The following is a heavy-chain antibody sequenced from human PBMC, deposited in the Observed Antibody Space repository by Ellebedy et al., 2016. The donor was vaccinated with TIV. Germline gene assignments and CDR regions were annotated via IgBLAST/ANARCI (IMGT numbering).Heavy chain of an antibody. J-gene: IGHJ4*02. CDR1: GFTFSDSG. CDR2: ISYEGSKT. CDR3: ARDQSYGTGALRAFDN. V-gene: IGHV3-30*03. Sequence: PGGSLRLSCTASGFTFSDSGMHWVRQAPGKGLEWVAVISYEGSKTYYEDSVKGRFTISRDNSKNTLYLQMNNLRADDTGVYYCARDQSYGTGALRAFDNWGQGTLVTVSS. D-gene: IGHD3-10*01.